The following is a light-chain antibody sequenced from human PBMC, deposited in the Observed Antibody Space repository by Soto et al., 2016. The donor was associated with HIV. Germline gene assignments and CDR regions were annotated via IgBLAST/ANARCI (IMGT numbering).Light chain of an antibody. CDR3: QAWDSSTAYV. V-gene: IGLV3-1*01. Sequence: SYEVTQPPSVSVSPGQTASITCSGDKLGDRYAYWYQQKPGQSPMLIIYEDTKRPTGIPERFSGSNSGNTATLTISGTQAMDEADYYCQAWDSSTAYVFGTGTKVTVL. CDR1: KLGDRY. CDR2: EDT. J-gene: IGLJ1*01.